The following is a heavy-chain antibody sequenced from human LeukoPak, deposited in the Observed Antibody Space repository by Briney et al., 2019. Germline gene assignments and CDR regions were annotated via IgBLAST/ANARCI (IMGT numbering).Heavy chain of an antibody. CDR2: ISAYNGNT. Sequence: ASVKVSCKASGYTFTSYYMRWVRQAPGQGLEWMGWISAYNGNTNYAQKLQGRVTMTTDTSTSTAYMELRSLRSDDTAVYYCAREAYGDYLPSYWGQGTLVTVSS. J-gene: IGHJ4*02. CDR1: GYTFTSYY. V-gene: IGHV1-18*04. D-gene: IGHD4-17*01. CDR3: AREAYGDYLPSY.